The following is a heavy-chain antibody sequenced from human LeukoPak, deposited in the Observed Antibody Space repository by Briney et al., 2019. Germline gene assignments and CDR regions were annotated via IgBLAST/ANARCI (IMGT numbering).Heavy chain of an antibody. D-gene: IGHD6-19*01. J-gene: IGHJ4*02. CDR1: GGSISSSSHY. CDR3: ARRTQWLVDY. CDR2: IYYSGST. Sequence: SETLSLTCPVPGGSISSSSHYWAWIRKPPGKGLEWIGSIYYSGSTYYSPSLSSRVTISVDTSKNQFSLKLNSVTAADTAMYYCARRTQWLVDYWGQGTLVTVSS. V-gene: IGHV4-39*01.